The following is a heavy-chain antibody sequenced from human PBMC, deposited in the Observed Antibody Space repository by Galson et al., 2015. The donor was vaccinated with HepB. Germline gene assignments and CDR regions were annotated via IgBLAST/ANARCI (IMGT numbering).Heavy chain of an antibody. CDR2: ISSSSSTI. CDR1: GFTFSSYS. J-gene: IGHJ4*02. Sequence: LRLSCAASGFTFSSYSMNWVRQAPGKGLEWVSYISSSSSTIYYADSVKGRFTISRDNAKNSLYLQMNSLRAEDTAVYYCARGQSGSRAYWGQGTLVTVSS. V-gene: IGHV3-48*01. D-gene: IGHD1-26*01. CDR3: ARGQSGSRAY.